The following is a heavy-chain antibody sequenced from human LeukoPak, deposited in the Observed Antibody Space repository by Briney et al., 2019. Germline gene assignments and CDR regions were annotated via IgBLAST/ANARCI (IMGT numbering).Heavy chain of an antibody. Sequence: GESLKISCKGFGYSFTSYWIGWVRQMPGKGLEWMGVIFPGDSRTRYNPSFQGQVTISVDKSISTAYLQWVSLKASDTAMYYCACRDLTSTWSYPWGQGTLVTVSS. CDR2: IFPGDSRT. V-gene: IGHV5-51*01. CDR3: ACRDLTSTWSYP. J-gene: IGHJ5*02. CDR1: GYSFTSYW. D-gene: IGHD2-2*01.